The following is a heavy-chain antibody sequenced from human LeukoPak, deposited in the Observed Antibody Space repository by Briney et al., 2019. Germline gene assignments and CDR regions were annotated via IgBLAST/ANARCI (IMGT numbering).Heavy chain of an antibody. CDR2: IGHIDTDT. CDR3: ANSGGTWRLDN. CDR1: GFSFFNHG. D-gene: IGHD6-25*01. J-gene: IGHJ4*02. Sequence: RGSLRLSCAASGFSFFNHGMSWVRQPPGKGLEWVSAIGHIDTDTYYADSVKGRFTISRDTSKNTLYLQMNSLLPEDTALYYCANSGGTWRLDNWGQGTLVTVSS. V-gene: IGHV3-23*01.